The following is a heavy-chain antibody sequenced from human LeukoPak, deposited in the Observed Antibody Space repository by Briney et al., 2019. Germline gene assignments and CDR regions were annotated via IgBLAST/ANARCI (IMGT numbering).Heavy chain of an antibody. CDR3: AHRTWGPFHY. CDR2: IYWDDEE. V-gene: IGHV2-5*02. CDR1: GFSLSTTGVG. Sequence: SGPTLVNPTQTLTLTRTFSGFSLSTTGVGVGWIRQPPGKALEWLALIYWDDEERYSPSLKSRLTITKDTSKNQVVLTMTNMDPADTATYYCAHRTWGPFHYWGQGTLVTVSS. D-gene: IGHD7-27*01. J-gene: IGHJ4*02.